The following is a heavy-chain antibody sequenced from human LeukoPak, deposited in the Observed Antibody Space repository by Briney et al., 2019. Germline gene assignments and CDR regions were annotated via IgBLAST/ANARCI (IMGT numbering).Heavy chain of an antibody. V-gene: IGHV3-30*04. CDR3: ARGAPVDY. J-gene: IGHJ4*02. CDR2: ISYDGSTK. Sequence: GGSLRLSCAASGFTFSSYAMHWVRQAPGKGPEWVAVISYDGSTKYYADSVKGRFTISRDNSKNTLYFQMNSLRAEDTAVYYCARGAPVDYWGQGTLVTVSS. CDR1: GFTFSSYA.